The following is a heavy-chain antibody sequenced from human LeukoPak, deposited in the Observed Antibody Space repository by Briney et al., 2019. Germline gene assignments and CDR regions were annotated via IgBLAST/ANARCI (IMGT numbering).Heavy chain of an antibody. CDR2: INHSGST. CDR3: ARGPTNNIVVVPAASGTFDY. J-gene: IGHJ4*02. CDR1: GGSFSGYY. D-gene: IGHD2-2*01. V-gene: IGHV4-34*01. Sequence: SETLSLTCAVYGGSFSGYYWSWIRQPPGKGLEWIGEINHSGSTNYNPSLKSRVTISVDMSKNQFSLKLSSVTAADTAVYYCARGPTNNIVVVPAASGTFDYWGQGTLVTVSS.